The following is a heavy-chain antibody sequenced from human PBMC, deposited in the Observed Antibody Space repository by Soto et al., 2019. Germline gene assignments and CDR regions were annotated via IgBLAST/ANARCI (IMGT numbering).Heavy chain of an antibody. Sequence: GGSVKLSCADYGFSFSSYTINWVPLAPGKGLEWVSSISSGSGYIYYADSVKGRFTISRDNSNNSLYLQMNSLRAEDTALYYCARELGGSYTLSYWSQGTLVPVSS. V-gene: IGHV3-21*01. J-gene: IGHJ4*02. CDR2: ISSGSGYI. CDR3: ARELGGSYTLSY. D-gene: IGHD1-26*01. CDR1: GFSFSSYT.